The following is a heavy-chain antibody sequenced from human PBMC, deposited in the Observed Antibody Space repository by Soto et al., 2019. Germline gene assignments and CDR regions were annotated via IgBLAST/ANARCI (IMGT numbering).Heavy chain of an antibody. Sequence: SETLSLTCTVSGGSIRNYYWSWIRQPPGKGLEWIGYIYYSGSTNYNPSLKSRVTISVDTSKNQFSLRLNSVTAADTAVYYCARHKESWNHKTDFYYWGQGSPVTVSS. CDR3: ARHKESWNHKTDFYY. CDR1: GGSIRNYY. J-gene: IGHJ4*02. D-gene: IGHD1-1*01. CDR2: IYYSGST. V-gene: IGHV4-59*08.